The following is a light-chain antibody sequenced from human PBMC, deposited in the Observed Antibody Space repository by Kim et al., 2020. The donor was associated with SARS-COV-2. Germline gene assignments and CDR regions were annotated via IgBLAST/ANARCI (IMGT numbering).Light chain of an antibody. J-gene: IGKJ2*01. CDR1: QSLLHSDGNTY. Sequence: TVMTQTPLSLSVTPGQPASISCKSSQSLLHSDGNTYLHWYLQKPAQSPQLLIYDVSSRFSGVPDRFSGSGSGTDFTLKISRVEAEDVGIYYCMRAIYPYTFGQGTKLEI. V-gene: IGKV2-29*02. CDR3: MRAIYPYT. CDR2: DVS.